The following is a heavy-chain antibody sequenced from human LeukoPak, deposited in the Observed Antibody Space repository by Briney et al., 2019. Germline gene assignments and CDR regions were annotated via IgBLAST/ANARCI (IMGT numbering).Heavy chain of an antibody. V-gene: IGHV4-4*07. CDR2: VYSSGST. CDR3: AGWDYGDYCFDY. Sequence: SETLSLTCTVSGGSISSCYWSWIRQPAGKGLEWIGSVYSSGSTNYNPSLKSRVTMSVDTSKNPFSLKLSSVTAADTAVYYCAGWDYGDYCFDYWGQGTLVTVSS. J-gene: IGHJ4*02. CDR1: GGSISSCY. D-gene: IGHD4-17*01.